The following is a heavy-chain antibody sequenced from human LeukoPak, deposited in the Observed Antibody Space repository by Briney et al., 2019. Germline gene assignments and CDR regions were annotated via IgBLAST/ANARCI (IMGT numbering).Heavy chain of an antibody. J-gene: IGHJ4*02. CDR1: GFTFSSYA. CDR3: ARVIVVVPAAYFDY. V-gene: IGHV3-23*01. Sequence: QAGGSLRLSCAASGFTFSSYAMSWVRQAPGKGLEWVSAISGSGGSTYYADSVKGRFTISRDNSKNTLYLQMNSLRAEDTAVYYCARVIVVVPAAYFDYWGRGTLVTVSS. CDR2: ISGSGGST. D-gene: IGHD2-2*01.